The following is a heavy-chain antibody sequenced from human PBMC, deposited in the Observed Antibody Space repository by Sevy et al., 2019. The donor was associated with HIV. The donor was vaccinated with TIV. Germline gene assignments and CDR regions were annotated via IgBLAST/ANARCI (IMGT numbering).Heavy chain of an antibody. CDR3: AKASVRVAGADY. J-gene: IGHJ4*02. D-gene: IGHD6-19*01. CDR2: ISGGGGNA. CDR1: GFTFTSYA. V-gene: IGHV3-23*01. Sequence: GGSLRLSCAASGFTFTSYAMIWVRQAPGKGLEWVSFISGGGGNAYYADSVKGRFTVSRDNSKNTVYLQMNGLRAEDTAVYYCAKASVRVAGADYWGQGTLVTVSS.